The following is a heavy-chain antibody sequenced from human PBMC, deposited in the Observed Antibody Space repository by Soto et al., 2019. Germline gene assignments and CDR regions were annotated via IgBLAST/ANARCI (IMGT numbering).Heavy chain of an antibody. V-gene: IGHV4-59*01. CDR2: IYYSGST. J-gene: IGHJ4*02. Sequence: SETLSLTCSVSGGSISGYYWSWIRQSPGKGLEWIGYIYYSGSTNYNPSLKSRVTISVDTSKNQFSLNLSSVTAADTAVYYCARAGWKDSSGYYWDYWGQGTLVTVSS. CDR1: GGSISGYY. D-gene: IGHD3-22*01. CDR3: ARAGWKDSSGYYWDY.